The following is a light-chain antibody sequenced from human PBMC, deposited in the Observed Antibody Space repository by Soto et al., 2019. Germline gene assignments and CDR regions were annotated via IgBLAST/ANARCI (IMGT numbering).Light chain of an antibody. CDR1: QSLRSTS. J-gene: IGKJ1*01. V-gene: IGKV3-20*01. Sequence: EIVLTQSPGTLSLSPGERATLSCRASQSLRSTSLAWYQQKPGQAPRLLIYDTFRRATGIPDRFSGSGSGTDFTLTINRLEPDDFAIYYCQQYDKSPRTFGQGAKVEIK. CDR2: DTF. CDR3: QQYDKSPRT.